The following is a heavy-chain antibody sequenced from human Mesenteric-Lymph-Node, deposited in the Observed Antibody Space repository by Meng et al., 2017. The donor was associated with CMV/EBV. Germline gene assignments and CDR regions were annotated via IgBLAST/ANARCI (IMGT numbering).Heavy chain of an antibody. CDR2: IRYDGSNK. CDR1: GFTFSSYG. V-gene: IGHV3-30*02. D-gene: IGHD6-13*01. J-gene: IGHJ6*02. CDR3: AKDPHSSQYYYYGLDV. Sequence: GESLKISCAASGFTFSSYGMHWVRQAPGKGLEWVAFIRYDGSNKYYADSVKGRFTISRDNSKNTLYLQMISLRGEDTAVYYCAKDPHSSQYYYYGLDVWGQGTTVTVSS.